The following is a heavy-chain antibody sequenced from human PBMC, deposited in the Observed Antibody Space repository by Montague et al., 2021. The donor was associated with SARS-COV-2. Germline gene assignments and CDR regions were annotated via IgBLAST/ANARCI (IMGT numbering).Heavy chain of an antibody. Sequence: SDPLSLPCTVYSGSLSNYYWSWIRQSPDKGLEWIGYMYETGNMIYNPSLRSRVSISADTSKSQFSLRLTSVTAADSARYYCARNMAYWGQGVLVTV. CDR2: MYETGNM. V-gene: IGHV4-4*09. CDR1: SGSLSNYY. D-gene: IGHD2/OR15-2a*01. J-gene: IGHJ4*02. CDR3: ARNMAY.